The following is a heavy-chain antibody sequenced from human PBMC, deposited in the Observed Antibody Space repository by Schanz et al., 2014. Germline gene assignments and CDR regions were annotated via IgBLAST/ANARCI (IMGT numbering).Heavy chain of an antibody. CDR3: AVFRSTYVLRSFHR. CDR2: ISGSGATT. V-gene: IGHV3-23*01. J-gene: IGHJ4*02. CDR1: GFTFSSYA. Sequence: RLSCAASGFTFSSYAMSWVRQAPGKGLEWVSVISGSGATTYYADSVKGRFTISRDNPRNTVYFQMRRLRHEETTIFYSAVFRSTYVLRSFHRRDQG. D-gene: IGHD3-10*02.